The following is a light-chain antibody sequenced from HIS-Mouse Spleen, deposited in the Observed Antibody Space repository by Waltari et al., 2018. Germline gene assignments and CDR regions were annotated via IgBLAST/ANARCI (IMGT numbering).Light chain of an antibody. V-gene: IGLV3-19*01. CDR3: NSRDSSGNHP. J-gene: IGLJ2*01. CDR1: SLRSYY. Sequence: SSELTQHPAVSVALGQTVRITCQGDSLRSYYASWYQQKPGQAPVLVIYGKNNRPAGIPDRFSGPSSGNTASLTITGAQAEDEADYYCNSRDSSGNHPFGGGTKLTVL. CDR2: GKN.